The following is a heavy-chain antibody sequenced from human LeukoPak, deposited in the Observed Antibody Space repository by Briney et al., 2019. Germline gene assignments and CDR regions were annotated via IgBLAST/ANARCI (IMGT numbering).Heavy chain of an antibody. CDR3: TRVSFGVHGDY. Sequence: GGSLRLSCAASGFTFSSSWTNWVRQAPGKGLEWVANIKPDETEKYYVDSVKGRFTISRDNAENSLYLQMNNLRVEDTAIYYCTRVSFGVHGDYWGRGTLVTVSS. J-gene: IGHJ4*02. V-gene: IGHV3-7*01. CDR1: GFTFSSSW. D-gene: IGHD3-3*01. CDR2: IKPDETEK.